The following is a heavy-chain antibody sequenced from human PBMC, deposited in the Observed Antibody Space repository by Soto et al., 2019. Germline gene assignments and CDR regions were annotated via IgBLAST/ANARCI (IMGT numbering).Heavy chain of an antibody. CDR3: ARGGGYDSFDF. CDR1: GGSISSGGYY. CDR2: IYYSGST. D-gene: IGHD2-15*01. J-gene: IGHJ4*02. Sequence: PSETLSLTCTVSGGSISSGGYYWSWIRQHPGKGLEWIGYIYYSGSTYYNPSLKSRVTISVDTSKNQFSLKLSSMTAADKAVYYCARGGGYDSFDFWGQGIQVTVSS. V-gene: IGHV4-31*03.